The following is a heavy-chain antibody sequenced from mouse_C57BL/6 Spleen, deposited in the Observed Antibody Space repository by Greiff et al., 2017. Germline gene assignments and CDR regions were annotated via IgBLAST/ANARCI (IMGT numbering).Heavy chain of an antibody. J-gene: IGHJ2*01. CDR2: ISSGGSYT. CDR3: ARRDDYGVFDY. CDR1: GFTFSSYG. Sequence: EVKLVESGGDLVKPGGSLKLSCAASGFTFSSYGMSWVRQTPDKRLEWVATISSGGSYTYYPDSVKGRFTISRDNAKNTLYLQMSSLKSEDTAMYYCARRDDYGVFDYWGQGTTLTVSS. V-gene: IGHV5-6*02. D-gene: IGHD2-4*01.